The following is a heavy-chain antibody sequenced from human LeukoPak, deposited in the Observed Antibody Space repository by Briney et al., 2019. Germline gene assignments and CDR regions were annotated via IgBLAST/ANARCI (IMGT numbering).Heavy chain of an antibody. CDR3: AREARDTMIPRAFDI. J-gene: IGHJ3*02. CDR2: IYYTGST. CDR1: GISISSYY. Sequence: PSETLSLTCTVSGISISSYYWTWIRQPPGKGLEWIGYIYYTGSTNYNPSLKSRVSISLDTSKNQFSLKLSSVTAVDTAVYYCAREARDTMIPRAFDIWGQGTMVTVSS. D-gene: IGHD3-22*01. V-gene: IGHV4-59*01.